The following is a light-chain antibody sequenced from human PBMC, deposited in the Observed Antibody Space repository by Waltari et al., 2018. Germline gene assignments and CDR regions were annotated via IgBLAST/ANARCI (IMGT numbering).Light chain of an antibody. CDR2: ATS. CDR1: TGAVHRRHL. V-gene: IGLV7-46*01. CDR3: CLFYSGTYWV. J-gene: IGLJ3*02. Sequence: QAVVTLEPSLTVSAGGTVSITCCSITGAVHRRHLVYWFHHQRGQAPRTLIYATSNKHSWTPARCSGSLLGGKAALTLSGAQPEDEADYYCCLFYSGTYWVFGGGTILTVL.